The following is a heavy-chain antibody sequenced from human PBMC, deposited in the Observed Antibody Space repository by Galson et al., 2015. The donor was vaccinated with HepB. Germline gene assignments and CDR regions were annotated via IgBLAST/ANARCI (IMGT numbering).Heavy chain of an antibody. J-gene: IGHJ4*02. CDR1: GFTFSAHA. V-gene: IGHV3-30*18. CDR3: AKDVGAGSGSRWVFDY. Sequence: SLRLSCAPSGFTFSAHAMHWVRQAPGKGLEWVTITSYDGIYKYYADSVRGRFTISRDNSKNTLSLQMNSLRADGTAVYYCAKDVGAGSGSRWVFDYWGQAILVTVSS. D-gene: IGHD3-10*01. CDR2: TSYDGIYK.